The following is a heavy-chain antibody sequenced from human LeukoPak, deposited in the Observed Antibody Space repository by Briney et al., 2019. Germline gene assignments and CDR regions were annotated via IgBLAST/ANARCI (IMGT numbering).Heavy chain of an antibody. CDR2: ISGSGGST. V-gene: IGHV3-23*01. CDR3: ARVGQQLGYYYYYMDV. D-gene: IGHD6-13*01. J-gene: IGHJ6*03. Sequence: GGSLRLSCAASGITFSSYAMSWVRQAPGKGLEWVSAISGSGGSTYYADSVKGRFTISRDNAKNSLYLQMNSLRAEDTAVYYCARVGQQLGYYYYYMDVWGKGTTVTVSS. CDR1: GITFSSYA.